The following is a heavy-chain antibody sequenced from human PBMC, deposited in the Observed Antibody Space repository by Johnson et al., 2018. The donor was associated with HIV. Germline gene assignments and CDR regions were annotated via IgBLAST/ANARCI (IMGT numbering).Heavy chain of an antibody. J-gene: IGHJ3*02. Sequence: VQLVESGGGLVKPGGYLRLSCAASGFTFSNAWMSWVRQAPGKGLEWVSGINWNGGNTGYADSVKGRFTISRDNSKNTLYLQMNSLRAEDTAVYYCARVSGWYGKGAFDIWGQGTMVTVSS. CDR1: GFTFSNAW. CDR3: ARVSGWYGKGAFDI. D-gene: IGHD6-19*01. CDR2: INWNGGNT. V-gene: IGHV3-23*04.